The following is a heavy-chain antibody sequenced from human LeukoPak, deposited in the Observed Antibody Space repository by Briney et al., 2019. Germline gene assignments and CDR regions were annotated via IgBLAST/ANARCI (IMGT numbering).Heavy chain of an antibody. CDR1: GGSLRGHS. CDR3: ARWGGWPYDF. J-gene: IGHJ4*02. D-gene: IGHD6-19*01. Sequence: SETLALTCGIYGGSLRGHSWSWIRQPPGRGLEWIGEINHTGSANYNPSLKSRLTTSVDTSKNQFSLHLTSVTAADTAVYYCARWGGWPYDFWGQGTLVTVSS. V-gene: IGHV4-34*01. CDR2: INHTGSA.